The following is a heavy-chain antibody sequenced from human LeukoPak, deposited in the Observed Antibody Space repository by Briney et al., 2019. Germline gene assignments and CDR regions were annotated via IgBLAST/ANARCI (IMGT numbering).Heavy chain of an antibody. Sequence: ASVKVSCKASGYTFTSNHIHWVRQAPGQGLEWMGITYPSGRSTNYAQKFQGRVTMTSDTSTSTVFMELSSLRSEDTAVYYCAKEEGQVPGPLVVAGTYYFDYWGQGTLVTVSS. J-gene: IGHJ4*02. CDR1: GYTFTSNH. CDR2: TYPSGRST. CDR3: AKEEGQVPGPLVVAGTYYFDY. D-gene: IGHD2-15*01. V-gene: IGHV1-46*01.